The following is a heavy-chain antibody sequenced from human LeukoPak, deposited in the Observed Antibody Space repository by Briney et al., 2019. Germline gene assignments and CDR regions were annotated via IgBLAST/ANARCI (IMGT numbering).Heavy chain of an antibody. Sequence: GGSLRPSCSASGFTFSSYALHWVRQAPGKGLEFVSGISNNGDITYHADSVKGRFTFSRDNSKNTLSLQMNSLRAEDTAVYYCVTGRDGYKHGDYWGQGTLVTVSS. D-gene: IGHD5-24*01. CDR1: GFTFSSYA. CDR2: ISNNGDIT. J-gene: IGHJ4*02. V-gene: IGHV3-64*04. CDR3: VTGRDGYKHGDY.